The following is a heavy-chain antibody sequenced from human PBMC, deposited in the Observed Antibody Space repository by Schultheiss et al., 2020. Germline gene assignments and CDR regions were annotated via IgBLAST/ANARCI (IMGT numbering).Heavy chain of an antibody. V-gene: IGHV4-34*01. D-gene: IGHD3-22*01. CDR2: IYHSGST. CDR1: GGSFSGYY. J-gene: IGHJ4*02. CDR3: ARGTYDSSGYYHFDY. Sequence: SETLSLTCAVYGGSFSGYYWSWIRQPPGKGLEWIGEIYHSGSTNYNPSLKSRVTISVDKSKNQFSLKLSSVTAADTAVYYCARGTYDSSGYYHFDYWGQGTLVTVSS.